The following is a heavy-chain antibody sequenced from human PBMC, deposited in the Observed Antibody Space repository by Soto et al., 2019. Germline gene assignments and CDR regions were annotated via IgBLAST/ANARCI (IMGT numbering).Heavy chain of an antibody. Sequence: GGSLRLACAASGFTFDDYAMHWVRQAPGKGLEWVSGISWSSASMAYADSVKGRFTISRDNAKNSLYLQMNSLRPEDTALYYCAKDAYGDLYYFDNWGQGTLVTVSS. CDR2: ISWSSASM. CDR3: AKDAYGDLYYFDN. V-gene: IGHV3-9*01. D-gene: IGHD4-17*01. CDR1: GFTFDDYA. J-gene: IGHJ4*02.